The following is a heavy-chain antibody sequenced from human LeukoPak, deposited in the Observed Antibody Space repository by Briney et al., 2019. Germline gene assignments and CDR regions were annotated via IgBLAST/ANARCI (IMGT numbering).Heavy chain of an antibody. CDR1: GFTFSSYA. D-gene: IGHD1-26*01. CDR2: ISGSGGST. CDR3: AKGLSGSYYVHWFDP. J-gene: IGHJ5*02. Sequence: GGSLRLSCAASGFTFSSYAMSWVRQTPGKGLEWVSAISGSGGSTYYADSVKGRFTISRDNSKNTLYLQMNTLRAEDTAVYYCAKGLSGSYYVHWFDPWGQGTLVTVSS. V-gene: IGHV3-23*01.